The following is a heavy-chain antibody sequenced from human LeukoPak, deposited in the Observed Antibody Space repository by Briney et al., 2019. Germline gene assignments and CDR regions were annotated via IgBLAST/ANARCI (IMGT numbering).Heavy chain of an antibody. D-gene: IGHD4-11*01. J-gene: IGHJ4*02. Sequence: SETLSLTCTVSGGSISSYYWSWIRQPPGKGLERIGYIYYSGSTNYNPSLKSRITISVDTSKNQFSLKMSSVTAADTAVYYCARGTHTVTDFNYWGQGTLVTVSS. CDR2: IYYSGST. CDR3: ARGTHTVTDFNY. V-gene: IGHV4-59*01. CDR1: GGSISSYY.